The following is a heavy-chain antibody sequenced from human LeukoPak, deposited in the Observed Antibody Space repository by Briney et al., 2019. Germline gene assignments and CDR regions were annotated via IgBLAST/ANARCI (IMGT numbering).Heavy chain of an antibody. Sequence: SETLSLTCTVSGGSISSSSYYWSWIRQPAGKGLEWIGRIYTSGSTNYNPSLKSRVTISVDTSKNQFSLKLSSVTAADTAVYYCARAGRVAPFDYWGQGTLVTVSS. J-gene: IGHJ4*02. CDR3: ARAGRVAPFDY. D-gene: IGHD3-10*01. V-gene: IGHV4-61*02. CDR2: IYTSGST. CDR1: GGSISSSSYY.